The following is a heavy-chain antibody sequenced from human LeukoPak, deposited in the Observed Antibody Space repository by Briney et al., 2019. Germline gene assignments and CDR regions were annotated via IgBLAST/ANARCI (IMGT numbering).Heavy chain of an antibody. D-gene: IGHD1-1*01. Sequence: GGSLRPSCAASGFTFSHAWVSWVRQCPGKGLEWVGRIKSKNDGETRDYAAPVKGRFTISRDESKAEVYLHMTSLKAEDTAVYYCVGRPWNFDYWGQGTLVTVSS. J-gene: IGHJ4*02. CDR1: GFTFSHAW. CDR2: IKSKNDGETR. V-gene: IGHV3-15*01. CDR3: VGRPWNFDY.